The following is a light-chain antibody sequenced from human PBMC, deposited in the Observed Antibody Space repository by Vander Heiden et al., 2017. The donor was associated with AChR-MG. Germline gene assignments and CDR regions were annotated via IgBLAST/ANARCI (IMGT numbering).Light chain of an antibody. Sequence: EVVMTQSPATLSVSPGESATLSCRASQSVNNNLAWYQQKPGQAPRLLIYGASTRATDVPARFSGSGSGTEFTLIISSLQSEDFAVYYCQQYNNWPPWTFGQGTKVDIK. J-gene: IGKJ1*01. CDR3: QQYNNWPPWT. V-gene: IGKV3-15*01. CDR1: QSVNNN. CDR2: GAS.